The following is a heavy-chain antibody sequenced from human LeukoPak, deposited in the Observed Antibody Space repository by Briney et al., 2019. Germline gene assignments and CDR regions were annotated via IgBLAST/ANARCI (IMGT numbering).Heavy chain of an antibody. CDR3: ARSCRDYDYVGGSPRPFDY. CDR2: ISSSGSTI. Sequence: GGSLRLSCAASGFTFSDYYMSWIRQAPGKGLEWVSYISSSGSTIYYADSVKGRFTISRDNAKNSLYLQMNSLRAEDTAVYYCARSCRDYDYVGGSPRPFDYWGQGTLVTVSS. CDR1: GFTFSDYY. V-gene: IGHV3-11*01. J-gene: IGHJ4*02. D-gene: IGHD3-16*01.